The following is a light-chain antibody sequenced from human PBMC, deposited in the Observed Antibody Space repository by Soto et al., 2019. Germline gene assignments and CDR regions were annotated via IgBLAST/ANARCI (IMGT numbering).Light chain of an antibody. CDR2: DVS. CDR1: SSDVGCYNY. Sequence: QSALTQPASVSGSPGQSITISCTGTSSDVGCYNYVSWYQQHPGKAPKLMIYDVSNRPSGVSNRFSGSKSGNTASLTISGLQDEDEADYYCSSYTSSSTYVFGTGTKLTVL. V-gene: IGLV2-14*01. J-gene: IGLJ1*01. CDR3: SSYTSSSTYV.